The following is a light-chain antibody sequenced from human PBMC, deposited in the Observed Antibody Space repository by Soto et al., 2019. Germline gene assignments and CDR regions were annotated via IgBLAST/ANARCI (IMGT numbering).Light chain of an antibody. Sequence: EIVMPQSPAPLSVSPGERSTVSCRASPSVSSNLAWYQQKPGQAPMLVIYGAYTSATGIPAGFSGSVSGTEFTLTSSRLQSEDFAVYNWQQYNHLHLALTFGVGTKVEIK. V-gene: IGKV3-15*01. CDR1: PSVSSN. CDR2: GAY. CDR3: QQYNHLHLALT. J-gene: IGKJ4*01.